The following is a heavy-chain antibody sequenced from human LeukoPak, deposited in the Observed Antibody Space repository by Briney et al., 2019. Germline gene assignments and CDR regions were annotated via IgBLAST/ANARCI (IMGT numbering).Heavy chain of an antibody. CDR2: INPSGGST. CDR3: ARATDELVVPAAIPDY. CDR1: GYMFTSYY. J-gene: IGHJ4*02. Sequence: ASVKVSCKASGYMFTSYYMHWVRQAPGQGLEWMGIINPSGGSTSYAQKFQGRVTMTRDTSTSTVYMELSSLRSEDTAVYYCARATDELVVPAAIPDYWGQGTLVTVSS. V-gene: IGHV1-46*01. D-gene: IGHD2-2*01.